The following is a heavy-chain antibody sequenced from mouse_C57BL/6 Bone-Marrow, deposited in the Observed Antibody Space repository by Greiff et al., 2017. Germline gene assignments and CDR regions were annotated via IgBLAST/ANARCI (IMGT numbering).Heavy chain of an antibody. CDR2: INPSSGYT. Sequence: QVQLQQSGAELARPGASVKMSCKASGYTFTSYTMHWVKQRPGQGLEWIGYINPSSGYTKYNQKSKDKATLTADKSSSTAYMQLSSLTSEDSAVYYCARWGVAYWYFDVWGTGTTVTVSS. V-gene: IGHV1-4*01. CDR1: GYTFTSYT. CDR3: ARWGVAYWYFDV. J-gene: IGHJ1*03.